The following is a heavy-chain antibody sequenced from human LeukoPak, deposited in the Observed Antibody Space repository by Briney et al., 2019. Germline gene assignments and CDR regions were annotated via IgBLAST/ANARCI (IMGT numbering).Heavy chain of an antibody. CDR2: MNPNSGNT. Sequence: ASVKVSSKASGYTFTSYDINWVRQATGQGLEWMGWMNPNSGNTGYAQKFQGRVTMTRNTSISTAYMELSSLRSEDTAVYYCARGLKWELPIDYWGQGTLVTVSS. J-gene: IGHJ4*02. V-gene: IGHV1-8*01. D-gene: IGHD1-26*01. CDR1: GYTFTSYD. CDR3: ARGLKWELPIDY.